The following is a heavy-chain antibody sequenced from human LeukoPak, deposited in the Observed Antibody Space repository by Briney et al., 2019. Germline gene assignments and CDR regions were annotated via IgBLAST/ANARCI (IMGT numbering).Heavy chain of an antibody. D-gene: IGHD2/OR15-2a*01. CDR2: IYWDDDK. Sequence: SGPTLVNPTQTLTLTCTFSGFSLSTSAVGVGWIRQPPGKALEWLALIYWDDDKRYSPPLKSRLTITKDTSKNQVVLAMSNMDPVDTATYYCAHRNPQSMAYYFDYWGQGTLVTVSS. J-gene: IGHJ4*02. CDR1: GFSLSTSAVG. CDR3: AHRNPQSMAYYFDY. V-gene: IGHV2-5*02.